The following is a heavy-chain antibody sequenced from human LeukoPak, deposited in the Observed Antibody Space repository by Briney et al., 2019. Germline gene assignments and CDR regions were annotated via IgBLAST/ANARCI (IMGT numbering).Heavy chain of an antibody. V-gene: IGHV3-74*01. Sequence: PGGSLRLSCAASGFTFRSYWMHWVRQAPGKGPVWVSSINTDGSSTSYADSVKGRFTISRDNAKNTLFLQMNSLRAEDTAVYYCARDWGRIVGAPGGYWGQGTLVTVSS. CDR2: INTDGSST. CDR1: GFTFRSYW. J-gene: IGHJ4*02. D-gene: IGHD1-26*01. CDR3: ARDWGRIVGAPGGY.